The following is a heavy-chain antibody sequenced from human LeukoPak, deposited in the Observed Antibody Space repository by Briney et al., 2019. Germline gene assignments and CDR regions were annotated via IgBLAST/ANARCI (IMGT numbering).Heavy chain of an antibody. CDR2: IYHSGST. CDR3: ARASYDFWTPFDY. Sequence: SETLSLTCAVSGGSISSSNWWSWVRQPPGKGLEWIGEIYHSGSTNYNPSLKSRVTISLDKSKNQFSLKLSSVTAADTAVYYCARASYDFWTPFDYWGQGTLVTVSS. CDR1: GGSISSSNW. V-gene: IGHV4-4*02. J-gene: IGHJ4*02. D-gene: IGHD3-3*01.